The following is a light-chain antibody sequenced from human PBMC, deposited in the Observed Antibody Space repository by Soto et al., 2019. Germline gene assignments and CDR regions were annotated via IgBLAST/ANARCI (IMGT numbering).Light chain of an antibody. J-gene: IGKJ1*01. CDR1: QSVSSNY. CDR2: GAS. Sequence: EIVLTQSPCTLSLSPGERATLSCRASQSVSSNYLAWYRRKPGQAPRLLIYGASSRATGIPDRFSGSGSGTDFTLTITRLEPEDFAVYYCQQYGSSPPTFGPGTRVEIK. CDR3: QQYGSSPPT. V-gene: IGKV3-20*01.